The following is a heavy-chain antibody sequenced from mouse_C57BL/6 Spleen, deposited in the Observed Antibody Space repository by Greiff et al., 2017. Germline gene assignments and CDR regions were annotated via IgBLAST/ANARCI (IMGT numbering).Heavy chain of an antibody. V-gene: IGHV1-64*01. Sequence: QVQLQQPGAELVKPGASVKLSCKASGYTFTSYWMHWVKQRPGQGLEWIGMIHPNSGSTNYNEKFKSKATLTVAKSSSTAYMQLRSLTSEDSAVYYCARIYDYDRYFDVWGTGTTVTVSS. D-gene: IGHD2-4*01. CDR2: IHPNSGST. CDR1: GYTFTSYW. CDR3: ARIYDYDRYFDV. J-gene: IGHJ1*03.